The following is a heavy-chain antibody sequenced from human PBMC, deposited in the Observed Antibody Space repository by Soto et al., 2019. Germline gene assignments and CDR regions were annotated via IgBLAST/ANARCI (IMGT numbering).Heavy chain of an antibody. J-gene: IGHJ6*02. Sequence: QVQLVQSGAEVKKPGSSVKVSCKASGGTFSSYAISWVRQAPGQGLEWVGGIIPIFGTADYAQKFQGRVTITADASTSTAYMELTSLRAEDTAVCYCSSVANYYGSPQVLYGIDVWGQWTTVTVSS. V-gene: IGHV1-69*12. CDR1: GGTFSSYA. CDR3: SSVANYYGSPQVLYGIDV. CDR2: IIPIFGTA. D-gene: IGHD3-10*01.